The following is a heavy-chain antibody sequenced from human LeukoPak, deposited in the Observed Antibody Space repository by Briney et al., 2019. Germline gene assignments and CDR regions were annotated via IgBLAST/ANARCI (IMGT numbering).Heavy chain of an antibody. CDR3: ARFSGGFDY. J-gene: IGHJ4*02. V-gene: IGHV5-51*01. CDR1: GYSFTSYW. CDR2: IYPGDSDT. D-gene: IGHD2-15*01. Sequence: GEPLKISCKGSGYSFTSYWIAWVRQMPGKGLECMGIIYPGDSDTTYSPSFQGRVTISADKSFSTAYLQWSSLKASDSAMYYCARFSGGFDYWGQGTLVTVSS.